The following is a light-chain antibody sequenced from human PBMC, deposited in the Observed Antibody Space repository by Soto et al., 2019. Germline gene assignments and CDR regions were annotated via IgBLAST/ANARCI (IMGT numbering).Light chain of an antibody. CDR2: EVT. CDR1: INDIGSYHY. J-gene: IGLJ1*01. V-gene: IGLV2-14*01. CDR3: SSYTTTNILV. Sequence: QSAPTQPASVSGSPGQSITISCTGTINDIGSYHYVAWYQHHPGKAPKLIIYEVTHRPSGASNRFSGSKSGNTASLTISGLQAEDEADYYCSSYTTTNILVFGSGTKVTVL.